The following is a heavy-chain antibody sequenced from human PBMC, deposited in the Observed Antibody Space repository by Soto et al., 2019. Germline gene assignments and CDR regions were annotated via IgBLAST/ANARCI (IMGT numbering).Heavy chain of an antibody. J-gene: IGHJ4*02. CDR3: ARGPLDYPIPDFDY. Sequence: QVQLLQSGAEVKKPGASVKVSCKASGYTLTSYGISWVRQAPGQGLEWMGWISTFNSHTDYAQKVQGRVAMTTDRSTGTAYMGLRSLRSDDTAVYYCARGPLDYPIPDFDYWGQGTLVTVSS. V-gene: IGHV1-18*01. CDR2: ISTFNSHT. CDR1: GYTLTSYG. D-gene: IGHD2-8*01.